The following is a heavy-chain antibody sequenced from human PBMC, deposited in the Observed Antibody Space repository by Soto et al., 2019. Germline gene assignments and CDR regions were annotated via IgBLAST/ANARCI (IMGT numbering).Heavy chain of an antibody. J-gene: IGHJ4*02. V-gene: IGHV3-30-3*01. CDR1: GFTFSSYA. Sequence: QVQLVESGGGVVQPGTSLRLSCAASGFTFSSYAMHWVRQAPGKGLEWVAVISYDGSNKYYVDSVKGRFTISRDNSKKTLFLQMNSLRAEDTAVYYCASAYSSSWHNFNYWGQGTLVTVSS. CDR3: ASAYSSSWHNFNY. D-gene: IGHD6-13*01. CDR2: ISYDGSNK.